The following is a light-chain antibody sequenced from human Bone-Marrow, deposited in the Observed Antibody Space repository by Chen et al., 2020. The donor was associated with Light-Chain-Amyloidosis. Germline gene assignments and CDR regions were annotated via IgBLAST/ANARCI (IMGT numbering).Light chain of an antibody. CDR2: SAS. Sequence: DIQMTQSPPSLSASVGDSVTITCRASQSISDYVNWHQQKPGKAPKLLIYSASTLESGVPSRFSGSGSGTDFTLTINGLQPEDFATYYCQQSYSDPRTFGGGTRVEMK. V-gene: IGKV1-39*01. CDR1: QSISDY. J-gene: IGKJ4*01. CDR3: QQSYSDPRT.